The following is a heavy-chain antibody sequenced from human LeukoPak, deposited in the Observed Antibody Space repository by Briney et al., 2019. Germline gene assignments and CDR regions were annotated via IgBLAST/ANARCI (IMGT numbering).Heavy chain of an antibody. CDR1: GDSFSYFY. D-gene: IGHD6-19*01. J-gene: IGHJ4*02. V-gene: IGHV4-59*08. CDR2: IYNSGST. Sequence: EPSETLSLTCTVSGDSFSYFYWSWIRQPPGKGLEWIGYIYNSGSTNYNPSLKSRVTISLDTSKNQFSLKLSSVTAADTAVYYCATRIAVAGTFDYWGQGTLVTVSS. CDR3: ATRIAVAGTFDY.